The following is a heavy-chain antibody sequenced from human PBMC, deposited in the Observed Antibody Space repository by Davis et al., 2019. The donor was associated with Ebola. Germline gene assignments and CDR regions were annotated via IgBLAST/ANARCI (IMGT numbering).Heavy chain of an antibody. D-gene: IGHD2-15*01. V-gene: IGHV4-34*01. CDR3: ARTDIVVSRDAFDI. CDR1: GGSFSGYY. Sequence: SETLSLTCAVYGGSFSGYYWSWIRQPPGKGLEWIGEINPSGSTNYNPSLKSRVTISVDTSKNQFSLKLSSVTAADTAVYYCARTDIVVSRDAFDIWGQGTMVTVSS. CDR2: INPSGST. J-gene: IGHJ3*02.